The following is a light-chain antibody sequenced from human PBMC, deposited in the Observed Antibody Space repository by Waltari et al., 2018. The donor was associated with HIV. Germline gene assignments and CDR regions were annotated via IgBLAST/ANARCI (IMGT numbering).Light chain of an antibody. CDR2: GAS. Sequence: DIQLTQSPSSLSASVGVRVTITGRASQNINNLLNWYQQRPGKAPKLLIYGASNLQSGVPSRFSGSGSGTDFTLTISSLHPEDFATYYCQQSYRTPPVTFGQGTRVEI. CDR3: QQSYRTPPVT. V-gene: IGKV1-39*01. CDR1: QNINNL. J-gene: IGKJ1*01.